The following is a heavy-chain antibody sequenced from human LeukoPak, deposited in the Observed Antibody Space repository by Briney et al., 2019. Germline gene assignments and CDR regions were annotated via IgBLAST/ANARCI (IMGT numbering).Heavy chain of an antibody. CDR3: ARLSGHCSSTRCQAYQFDY. V-gene: IGHV5-51*01. D-gene: IGHD2-2*01. J-gene: IGHJ4*02. CDR2: IYPGDSDT. Sequence: GESLKISCKGSGYSFTNHWIGWVRQMPGKGLEWMGTIYPGDSDTRYSPSFQGQVTISADKSIRTAYLQWSSLKASDTAMYYCARLSGHCSSTRCQAYQFDYWGQGTLVTVSS. CDR1: GYSFTNHW.